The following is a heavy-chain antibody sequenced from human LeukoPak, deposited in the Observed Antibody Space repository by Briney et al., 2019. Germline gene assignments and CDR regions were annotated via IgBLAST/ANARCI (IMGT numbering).Heavy chain of an antibody. Sequence: ASVKVSCKASGYTFTSYDINWVRQATGQGLEWMGWMNPNSGNTGYAQKFQGRVTMTRNTSISTAYMELSSLRSEDTAVYYCARERNSGWYWNGYYHYMDVWGKGTTVTVSS. CDR1: GYTFTSYD. D-gene: IGHD6-19*01. V-gene: IGHV1-8*01. CDR2: MNPNSGNT. J-gene: IGHJ6*03. CDR3: ARERNSGWYWNGYYHYMDV.